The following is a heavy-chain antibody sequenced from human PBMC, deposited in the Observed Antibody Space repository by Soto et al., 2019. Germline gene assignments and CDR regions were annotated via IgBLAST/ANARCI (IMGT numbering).Heavy chain of an antibody. J-gene: IGHJ4*02. CDR1: GDSVTNCY. Sequence: SETLSLTCTVSGDSVTNCYWSWIRQSPGKGLEWIGYIYYLGSTDYNPSLKSRVTISVDTSKRQFSLRLTSVTAADTAVYYCARDGYDGSGSPYPAFWGPGTQVTVSS. CDR3: ARDGYDGSGSPYPAF. D-gene: IGHD3-10*01. V-gene: IGHV4-59*02. CDR2: IYYLGST.